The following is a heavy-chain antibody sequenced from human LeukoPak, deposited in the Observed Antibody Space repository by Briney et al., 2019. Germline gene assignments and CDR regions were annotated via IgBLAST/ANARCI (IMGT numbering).Heavy chain of an antibody. J-gene: IGHJ4*02. V-gene: IGHV3-48*03. D-gene: IGHD6-19*01. CDR2: ISSGGINR. CDR1: GFDFSPYE. Sequence: GGSLRLSCAVSGFDFSPYEMNWVRQAPGKGLEWVSEISSGGINRYYTDSVKGRFTISRDNAENSLYLQMKSLRADDTAVYYCATLSVAGPGVDFWGQGTPVTVSS. CDR3: ATLSVAGPGVDF.